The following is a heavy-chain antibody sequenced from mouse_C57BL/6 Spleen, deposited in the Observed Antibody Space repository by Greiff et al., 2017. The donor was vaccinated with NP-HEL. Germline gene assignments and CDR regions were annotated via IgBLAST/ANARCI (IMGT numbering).Heavy chain of an antibody. CDR1: GYAFSSSW. CDR3: AHYYGSSYDCYFDV. D-gene: IGHD1-1*01. Sequence: VQLQQSGPELVKPGASVKISCKASGYAFSSSWMNWVKQRPGKGLEGIGRIYPGDGDPNYNGKFKGKATLTADKSSSTAYMQLSSLTSEDSAVYFCAHYYGSSYDCYFDVWGTGTTVTVSS. CDR2: IYPGDGDP. J-gene: IGHJ1*03. V-gene: IGHV1-82*01.